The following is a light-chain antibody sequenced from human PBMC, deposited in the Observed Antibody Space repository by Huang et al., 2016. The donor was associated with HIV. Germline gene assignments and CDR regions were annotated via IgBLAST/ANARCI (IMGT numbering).Light chain of an antibody. Sequence: EIVMTQSPATLSLSPGERATLSCRASQRIGTNLAWYQQNPGQAPRRLIEGGSTRASGIPDRFSGSGSGTEFTLTIYSLQAEDFAVYYCQQYQVWPPATFGQGTRVEIK. V-gene: IGKV3-15*01. CDR2: GGS. CDR1: QRIGTN. J-gene: IGKJ1*01. CDR3: QQYQVWPPAT.